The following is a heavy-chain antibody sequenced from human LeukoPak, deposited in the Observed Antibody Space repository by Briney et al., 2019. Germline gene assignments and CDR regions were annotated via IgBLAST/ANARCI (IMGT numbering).Heavy chain of an antibody. Sequence: SETLSLTCTVSGGSISSSSYYWGWIRQPPGKGLEWIGSIYYSGSTYYNPSLKSRVTISVDTSKNQFSLKLSSVTAADTAVYYCARHRKGIAVAGSVFDYWGQGTLVTVSS. D-gene: IGHD6-19*01. CDR3: ARHRKGIAVAGSVFDY. V-gene: IGHV4-39*01. CDR2: IYYSGST. CDR1: GGSISSSSYY. J-gene: IGHJ4*02.